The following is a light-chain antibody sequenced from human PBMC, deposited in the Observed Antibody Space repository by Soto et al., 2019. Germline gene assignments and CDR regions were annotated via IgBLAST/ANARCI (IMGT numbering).Light chain of an antibody. V-gene: IGKV1-27*01. CDR3: QHYNSAPPTLT. J-gene: IGKJ3*01. CDR1: QGITNY. Sequence: IQMTQSPSSLSASVGDRVTITCRTSQGITNYLAWYQQKPGQVPKLLIYAASTLQSGVPSRFSGSGSGTDFTLAISSLQPEDVATYYCQHYNSAPPTLTFGPGTKVDLK. CDR2: AAS.